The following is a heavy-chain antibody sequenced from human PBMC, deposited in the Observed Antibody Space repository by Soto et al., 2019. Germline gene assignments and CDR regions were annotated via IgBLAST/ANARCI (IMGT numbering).Heavy chain of an antibody. Sequence: ASVKVSCKASGYTFTRYAMHWVRQTPGQRLEWMGWINAGNGNTKYSQKFQGRVTITRDTSASTAYMELSSLRSEDTAVYYCASSNIVAAPYGMDVWGQGTKVTVSS. CDR1: GYTFTRYA. D-gene: IGHD6-13*01. J-gene: IGHJ6*02. CDR2: INAGNGNT. V-gene: IGHV1-3*01. CDR3: ASSNIVAAPYGMDV.